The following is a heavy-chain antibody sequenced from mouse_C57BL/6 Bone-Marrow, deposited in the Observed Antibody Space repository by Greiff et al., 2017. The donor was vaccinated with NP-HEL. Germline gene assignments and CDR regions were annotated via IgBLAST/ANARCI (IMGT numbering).Heavy chain of an antibody. CDR3: AREFSYDGDY. CDR1: GYTFTSYG. D-gene: IGHD2-12*01. Sequence: QVQLKESGAELARPGASVKLSCKASGYTFTSYGISWVKQRTGQGLEWIGEIYPRSGNTYYNEKFKGKATLTADKSSSTAYMELRSLTSADSAVYFCAREFSYDGDYWGQGTTLTVSS. V-gene: IGHV1-81*01. CDR2: IYPRSGNT. J-gene: IGHJ2*01.